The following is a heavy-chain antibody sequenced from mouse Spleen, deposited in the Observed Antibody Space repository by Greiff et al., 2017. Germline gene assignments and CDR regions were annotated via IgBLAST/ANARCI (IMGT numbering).Heavy chain of an antibody. CDR2: ISSGGSYT. D-gene: IGHD2-3*01. J-gene: IGHJ2*01. Sequence: VQLKESGGGLVKPGGSLKLSCAASGFTFSSYAMSWVRQSPEKRLEWVAEISSGGSYTYYPDTVTGRFTISRDDAKNTLYLEMSSLRSEDTAMYYCAREIYDGYFDYWGQGTTLTVSS. CDR3: AREIYDGYFDY. CDR1: GFTFSSYA. V-gene: IGHV5-9-4*01.